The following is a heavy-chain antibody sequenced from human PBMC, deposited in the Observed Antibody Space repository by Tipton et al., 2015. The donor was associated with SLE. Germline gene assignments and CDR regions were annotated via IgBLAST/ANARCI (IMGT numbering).Heavy chain of an antibody. CDR2: FNPSGGST. D-gene: IGHD3-3*01. CDR1: GYTFTSNY. V-gene: IGHV1-46*01. J-gene: IGHJ4*02. CDR3: ARGSDFHGY. Sequence: QSGAEVKKPGASVKVSCKASGYTFTSNYMHWVRQAPGEGLEWMGTFNPSGGSTTYAQKFQGRVTMTRDTSTSTAYMELRSLRSDDTAVYYCARGSDFHGYWGQGTLVTVSS.